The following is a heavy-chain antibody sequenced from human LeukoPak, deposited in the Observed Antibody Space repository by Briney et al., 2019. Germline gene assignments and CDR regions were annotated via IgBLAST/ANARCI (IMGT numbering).Heavy chain of an antibody. Sequence: PGGSLRLSCVASGFTFSDYYMSWIRQAPGKGLEWLSYISTRGSTIYYADSVKGRFTISRDNAKNSLYLQMNNLRAEDTAAYYCARVTVATLDYYYYMDVWGKGTTVTVSS. J-gene: IGHJ6*03. CDR2: ISTRGSTI. D-gene: IGHD4-17*01. V-gene: IGHV3-11*04. CDR1: GFTFSDYY. CDR3: ARVTVATLDYYYYMDV.